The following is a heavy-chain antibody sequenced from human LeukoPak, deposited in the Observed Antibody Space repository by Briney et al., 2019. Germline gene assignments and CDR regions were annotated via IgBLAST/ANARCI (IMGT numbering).Heavy chain of an antibody. CDR2: MYYSGST. D-gene: IGHD2-2*02. V-gene: IGHV4-59*08. CDR1: GGSISSYY. Sequence: KTSETLSLTCTDSGGSISSYYWSWIRQPPGKRLEWIGYMYYSGSTNSNPSLKSRVTMSVDTSKNQFSLKLTSVTAADAAVYYCARYTNNWFDPWGQGTLVTVSS. CDR3: ARYTNNWFDP. J-gene: IGHJ5*02.